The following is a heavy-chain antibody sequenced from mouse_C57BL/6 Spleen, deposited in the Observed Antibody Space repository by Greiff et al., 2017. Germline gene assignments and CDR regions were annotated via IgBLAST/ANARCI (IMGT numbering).Heavy chain of an antibody. Sequence: VKLQESGPGLVAPSQSLSITCPVSGFSLTSYAISWVRQPPGKGLEWLGVIWTGGGTNYNSALKSRLSISKDNSKSQVFLKMNSLQTDDTARYYCAIYDYDGFAYWGQGTLVTVSA. J-gene: IGHJ3*01. V-gene: IGHV2-9-1*01. CDR2: IWTGGGT. CDR1: GFSLTSYA. D-gene: IGHD2-4*01. CDR3: AIYDYDGFAY.